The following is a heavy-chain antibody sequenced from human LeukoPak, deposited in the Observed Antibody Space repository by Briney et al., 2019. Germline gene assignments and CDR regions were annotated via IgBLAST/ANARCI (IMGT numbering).Heavy chain of an antibody. J-gene: IGHJ4*02. CDR3: ASGGLTLFDY. V-gene: IGHV3-48*01. CDR1: GFTFSSYA. D-gene: IGHD3-16*01. Sequence: GGSLRLSCAASGFTFSSYAMSWVRQAPGKGLEWVSYISSSSSTIYYADSVKGRFTISRDNAKNSLYLQMNSLRAEDTAVYYCASGGLTLFDYWGQGTLVTVSS. CDR2: ISSSSSTI.